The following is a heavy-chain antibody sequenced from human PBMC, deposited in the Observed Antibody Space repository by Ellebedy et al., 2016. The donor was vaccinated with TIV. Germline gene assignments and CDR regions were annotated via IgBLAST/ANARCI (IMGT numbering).Heavy chain of an antibody. CDR1: GCSFRSYW. J-gene: IGHJ5*02. CDR3: SRRGIYGDYAVQVNSWFDR. D-gene: IGHD4-17*01. V-gene: IGHV3-7*01. Sequence: GGSLRLSCVASGCSFRSYWMSWVRQAPGKGLEWVAKIYQDGSTQYYVYSVKGRFAISIDNAKNSLFLQMNSLRVEDTAVYYCSRRGIYGDYAVQVNSWFDRWGRGTLV. CDR2: IYQDGSTQ.